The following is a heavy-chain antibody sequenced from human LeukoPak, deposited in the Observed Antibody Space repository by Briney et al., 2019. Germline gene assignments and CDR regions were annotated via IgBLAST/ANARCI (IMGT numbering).Heavy chain of an antibody. Sequence: SETLSLTCTVSGGSISSGSYYWSWIRQPAGKGLEWIGRIYTSGSTNYNPSLKSRVTISVDTSKNQFSLKLSSVTAADTAVYYCARQDAGLFRVGGYMDVWGKGTTVTVSS. V-gene: IGHV4-61*02. J-gene: IGHJ6*03. CDR1: GGSISSGSYY. D-gene: IGHD3-22*01. CDR3: ARQDAGLFRVGGYMDV. CDR2: IYTSGST.